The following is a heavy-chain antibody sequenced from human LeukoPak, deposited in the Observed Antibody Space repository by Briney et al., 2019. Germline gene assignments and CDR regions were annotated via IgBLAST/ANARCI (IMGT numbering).Heavy chain of an antibody. CDR3: ARAGDSIPAADFDY. J-gene: IGHJ4*02. D-gene: IGHD6-13*01. CDR1: GGSISSSSYY. CDR2: IYYSGST. Sequence: PSETLSLTCTVSGGSISSSSYYWGWIRQPPGKGLEWIGSIYYSGSTYYNPSLKSRVTISVDTSKNQFSLKLSSVTAADTAVYYCARAGDSIPAADFDYWGQGTLVTVSS. V-gene: IGHV4-39*07.